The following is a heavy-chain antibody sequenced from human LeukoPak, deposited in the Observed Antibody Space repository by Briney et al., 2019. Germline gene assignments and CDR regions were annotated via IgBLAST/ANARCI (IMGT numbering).Heavy chain of an antibody. CDR1: GFTFTSSA. CDR2: IVVGSGNT. V-gene: IGHV1-58*01. CDR3: AREEVHDQRAPSLDY. Sequence: ASVKVSCKASGFTFTSSAVQWVRQARGQRLEWIGWIVVGSGNTNYAQKFQERVTITRDMSTSTAYMELSSLRSEDTAVYYCAREEVHDQRAPSLDYWGQGTLVTVSS. D-gene: IGHD2-2*01. J-gene: IGHJ4*02.